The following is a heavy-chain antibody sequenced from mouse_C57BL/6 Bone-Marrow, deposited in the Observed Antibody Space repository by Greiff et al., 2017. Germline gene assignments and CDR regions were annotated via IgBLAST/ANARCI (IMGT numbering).Heavy chain of an antibody. V-gene: IGHV5-9*01. J-gene: IGHJ3*01. CDR3: ARGGDDYDWFAY. Sequence: EVQRVESGGGLVKPGGSLKLSCAASGFTFSSYTMSWVRQTPEKRLEWVATISGGGGNTYYPDSVKGRFTISRDNAKNTLYLQMSSLRSEDTALYCCARGGDDYDWFAYWGQGTLVTVSA. CDR1: GFTFSSYT. CDR2: ISGGGGNT. D-gene: IGHD2-4*01.